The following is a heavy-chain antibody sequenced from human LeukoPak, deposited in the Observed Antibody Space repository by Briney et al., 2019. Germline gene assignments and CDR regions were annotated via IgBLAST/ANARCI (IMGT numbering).Heavy chain of an antibody. CDR2: IWYDGSNK. D-gene: IGHD1-26*01. Sequence: GGSLRLSCAACGFTFSNYWMSWVRQAPGEGLEWVAVIWYDGSNKYYADSVKGRFTISRDNSKNTLYLQMNSLRAEDTAVYYCAKDGGSYSYSDYWGQGTLVTVSS. V-gene: IGHV3-33*06. J-gene: IGHJ4*02. CDR1: GFTFSNYW. CDR3: AKDGGSYSYSDY.